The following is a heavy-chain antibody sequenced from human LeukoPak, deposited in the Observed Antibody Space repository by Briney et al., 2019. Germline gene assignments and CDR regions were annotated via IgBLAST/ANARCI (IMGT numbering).Heavy chain of an antibody. CDR3: ARVDSSSGYYHQFDY. J-gene: IGHJ4*02. Sequence: SVKVSCKASGGTFSSYAISWVRQAPGRGLEWMGGIIPIFGTANYAQKFQGRVTITADESTSTAYMELSSLRSEDTAVYYCARVDSSSGYYHQFDYWGQGTLVTVSS. CDR2: IIPIFGTA. D-gene: IGHD3-22*01. CDR1: GGTFSSYA. V-gene: IGHV1-69*13.